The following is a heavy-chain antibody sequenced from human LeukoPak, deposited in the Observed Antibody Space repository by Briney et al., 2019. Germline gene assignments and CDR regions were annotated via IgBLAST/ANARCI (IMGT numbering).Heavy chain of an antibody. D-gene: IGHD2-15*01. V-gene: IGHV1-2*02. CDR2: INPNSGGT. Sequence: ASVKVSCKASGYTFTGYYMHWVRQAPGQGLEWMGWINPNSGGTNYAQKFQGRVTMTRDTSISTAHMELSRLRSDDTAVYYCARGQDIVVVVAAFYYYYYYMDVWGKGTTVTVSS. J-gene: IGHJ6*03. CDR3: ARGQDIVVVVAAFYYYYYYMDV. CDR1: GYTFTGYY.